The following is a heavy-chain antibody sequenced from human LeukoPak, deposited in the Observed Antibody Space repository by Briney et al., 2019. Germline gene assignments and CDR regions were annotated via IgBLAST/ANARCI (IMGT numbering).Heavy chain of an antibody. J-gene: IGHJ4*02. Sequence: VASVKVSCKASGYTFTGYYMHWVRQAPGQGLEWMGWINPNSGGTNYAQKFQGRATMTRDTSISTAYMELSRLRSDDTAVYYCARDWYYGSGRDLGYWGQGTLVTVSS. CDR1: GYTFTGYY. V-gene: IGHV1-2*02. CDR3: ARDWYYGSGRDLGY. D-gene: IGHD3-10*01. CDR2: INPNSGGT.